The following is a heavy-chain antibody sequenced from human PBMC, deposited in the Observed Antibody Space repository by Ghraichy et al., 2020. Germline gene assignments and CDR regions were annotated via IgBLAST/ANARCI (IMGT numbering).Heavy chain of an antibody. Sequence: ESLNISCTVSGGSFSNSNYYWGWIRQPPGQGLEWIGSIFYNGNTYYNPSLKSRVTVSVDRSKTQFSLRLNSVVAADTAVYFCARHTYGVGLESWGQGTLVTVSS. J-gene: IGHJ5*02. CDR1: GGSFSNSNYY. D-gene: IGHD3-3*01. V-gene: IGHV4-39*01. CDR2: IFYNGNT. CDR3: ARHTYGVGLES.